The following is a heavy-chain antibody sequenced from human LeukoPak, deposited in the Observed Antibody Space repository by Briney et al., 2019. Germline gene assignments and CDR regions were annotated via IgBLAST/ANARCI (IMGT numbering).Heavy chain of an antibody. J-gene: IGHJ6*02. V-gene: IGHV1-69*13. D-gene: IGHD3-22*01. CDR3: ARDDHDSSGYDRGPYYYYGMDV. Sequence: GASVKVSCKASGGTFSSYAISWVRQAPGQGLEWMGGIIPIFGTANYAQKFQGRVTITADESTSTAYMELSSLRSEDTAVYYCARDDHDSSGYDRGPYYYYGMDVWGQGTTVTVSS. CDR2: IIPIFGTA. CDR1: GGTFSSYA.